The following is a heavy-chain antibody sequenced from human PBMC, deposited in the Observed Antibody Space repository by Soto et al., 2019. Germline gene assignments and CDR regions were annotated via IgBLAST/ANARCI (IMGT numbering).Heavy chain of an antibody. J-gene: IGHJ4*02. CDR1: GYTFTSTG. D-gene: IGHD3-10*01. Sequence: QVQLVQSGVEEKKPGASLKVSCKASGYTFTSTGINWLRQAPGQGLEWLGWINTNNGNTVYLEGLHGSFTLPTDPSITTVYMELTSLRSDDTAVYYCARCHPITLVRGVPALFDYWGQGTLVTVSS. V-gene: IGHV1-18*04. CDR2: INTNNGNT. CDR3: ARCHPITLVRGVPALFDY.